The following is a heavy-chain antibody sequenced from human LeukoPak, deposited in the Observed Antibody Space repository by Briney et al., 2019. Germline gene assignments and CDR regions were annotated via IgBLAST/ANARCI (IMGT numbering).Heavy chain of an antibody. D-gene: IGHD6-13*01. V-gene: IGHV3-53*01. CDR2: FYSSGTT. Sequence: GGSLRLSCVVSGFTVSSKYMTWVRQAPGKGLEWVSVFYSSGTTNYADSVKGRFIISRDNSENTLYLQMNSLRAEDTAVYYCASRGEYSSSWYGMDVWGQGTTVTVSS. CDR1: GFTVSSKY. CDR3: ASRGEYSSSWYGMDV. J-gene: IGHJ6*02.